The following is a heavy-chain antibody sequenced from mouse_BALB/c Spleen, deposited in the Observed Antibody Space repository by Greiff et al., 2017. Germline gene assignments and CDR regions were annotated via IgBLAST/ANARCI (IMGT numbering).Heavy chain of an antibody. Sequence: VQLKESGAELVRPGASVKLSCKASGFNIKDYYMHWVKQRPEQGLEWIGWIDPENGNTIYDPKFQGKASITADTSSNTAYLQLSSLTSEDTAVYCCASGEVWGQGTTLTVSS. CDR3: ASGEV. CDR2: IDPENGNT. J-gene: IGHJ2*01. V-gene: IGHV14-1*02. CDR1: GFNIKDYY.